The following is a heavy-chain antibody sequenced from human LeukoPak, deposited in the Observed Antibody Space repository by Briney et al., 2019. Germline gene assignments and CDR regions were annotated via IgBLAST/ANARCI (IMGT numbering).Heavy chain of an antibody. Sequence: GGSLRLSCAASGFTFSYFWMHWFRQTPGKGPVWVSCTNTDGSYSSYADSVKGRFTISRDNVRNTLYLQMSSLRAEDSAVYYCARDFDGPRASDYWGQGISVTASS. CDR3: ARDFDGPRASDY. D-gene: IGHD4-17*01. J-gene: IGHJ4*02. CDR1: GFTFSYFW. V-gene: IGHV3-74*01. CDR2: TNTDGSYS.